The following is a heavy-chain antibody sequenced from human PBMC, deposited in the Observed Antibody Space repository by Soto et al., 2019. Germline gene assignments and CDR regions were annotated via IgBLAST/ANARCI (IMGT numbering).Heavy chain of an antibody. CDR1: HYTFISYY. J-gene: IGHJ6*02. V-gene: IGHV1-18*04. Sequence: QVQLVQSGAEVKKPGASVKVSCKASHYTFISYYISWVRQAPGQGLEWMGWINPYNDNTNYTQKFQGRVTMTTDTSTSTAYMELRSLRSDDTAVYYCARDLASRGLDVWGQGTSVTVSS. CDR3: ARDLASRGLDV. CDR2: INPYNDNT.